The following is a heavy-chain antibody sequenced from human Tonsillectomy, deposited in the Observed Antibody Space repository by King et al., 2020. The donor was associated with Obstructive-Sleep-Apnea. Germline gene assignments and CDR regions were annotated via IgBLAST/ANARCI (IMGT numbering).Heavy chain of an antibody. CDR1: GGSISSYY. Sequence: VQLQESGPGLVKPSETLSLTCNVSGGSISSYYWNWIRQPPGKGLEWIGYIYYSGSTNYNPSLKSRVTISVDTSKNQFSLKLTSVTAADTAAYYCARNVALEAFDIWGQGTMVTVSS. D-gene: IGHD5-12*01. CDR3: ARNVALEAFDI. CDR2: IYYSGST. J-gene: IGHJ3*02. V-gene: IGHV4-59*08.